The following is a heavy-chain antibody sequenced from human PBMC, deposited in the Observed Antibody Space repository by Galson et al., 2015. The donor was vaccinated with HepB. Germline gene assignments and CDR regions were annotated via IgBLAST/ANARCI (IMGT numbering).Heavy chain of an antibody. J-gene: IGHJ5*02. Sequence: SVKVSCKASGYTFTSYGISWVRQAPGQGLEWVGWISAYNGNTNYTQKLQGRVTMTTDTSTSTAYMELRSLRSDDTAVYYCAKAGLFSSRWYRGSYNWFDPWGQGTLVTVSS. CDR2: ISAYNGNT. CDR1: GYTFTSYG. D-gene: IGHD6-13*01. CDR3: AKAGLFSSRWYRGSYNWFDP. V-gene: IGHV1-18*04.